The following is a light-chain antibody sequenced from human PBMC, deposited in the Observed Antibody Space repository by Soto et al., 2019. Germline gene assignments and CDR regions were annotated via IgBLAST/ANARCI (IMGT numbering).Light chain of an antibody. CDR2: NDQ. Sequence: DIQMTQSPSTLSASLGDRVTITCQASQRISNWLSCYQQKPEKAKELMILNDQSFGIGDPSTLRCSGSGTEFTFTISSLKLHDVESSNYQRYNSYSDTFGQGTKVDIK. V-gene: IGKV1-5*01. J-gene: IGKJ1*01. CDR3: QRYNSYSDT. CDR1: QRISNW.